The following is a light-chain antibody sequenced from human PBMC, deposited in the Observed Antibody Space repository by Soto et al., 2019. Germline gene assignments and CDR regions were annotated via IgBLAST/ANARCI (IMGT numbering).Light chain of an antibody. Sequence: DIQMTHSPSSLSASIVGIGAITFRASQNITNYLNWYQQTPGKAPKLLIYATSNLQRGVPSRFSGRGSGTDFTLTISSLQREDFATYYCQQTYSPLITFGQGTRLEIK. CDR2: ATS. CDR3: QQTYSPLIT. CDR1: QNITNY. V-gene: IGKV1-39*01. J-gene: IGKJ5*01.